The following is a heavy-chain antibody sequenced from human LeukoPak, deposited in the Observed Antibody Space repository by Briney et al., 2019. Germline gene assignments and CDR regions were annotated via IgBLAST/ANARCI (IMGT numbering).Heavy chain of an antibody. D-gene: IGHD6-25*01. CDR3: ARDEAAAAPIGTHFDY. CDR1: GFTFSSYG. J-gene: IGHJ4*02. CDR2: ISSDGGSNK. Sequence: GGSLRLSCAASGFTFSSYGMHWVRQAPGKGLEWVAVISSDGGSNKYHADSVKGRFTISRDNSMNTLYLQMNSLRAEDAAVYYCARDEAAAAPIGTHFDYWGQGTLVTVPS. V-gene: IGHV3-30*03.